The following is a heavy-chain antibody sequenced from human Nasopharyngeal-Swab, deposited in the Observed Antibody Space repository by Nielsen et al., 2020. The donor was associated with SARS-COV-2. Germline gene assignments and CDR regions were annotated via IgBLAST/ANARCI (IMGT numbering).Heavy chain of an antibody. CDR3: ARDLQVQGVLDY. J-gene: IGHJ4*02. V-gene: IGHV1-46*01. CDR2: INPSGGST. D-gene: IGHD2-8*02. CDR1: GYTFTSYY. Sequence: ASVKVSCKASGYTFTSYYMHWVRQAPGQGLEWMGIINPSGGSTSYAQKFQGRVTMIRDTSTSTVYMELSSLRSEDTAVYYCARDLQVQGVLDYWGQGTLVTVSS.